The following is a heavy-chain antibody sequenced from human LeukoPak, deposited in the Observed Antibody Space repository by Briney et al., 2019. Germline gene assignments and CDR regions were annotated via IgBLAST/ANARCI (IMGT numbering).Heavy chain of an antibody. Sequence: SETLSLTCTVSGGSISSYYWSWLRQPPGKGLEWIGYIYYSGSTNYNPSLKSRVTISVDTSKNQFSLKLSSVTAADTAVYYCARGRDFWERDYWGQGTLVTVSS. D-gene: IGHD3-3*01. CDR3: ARGRDFWERDY. CDR1: GGSISSYY. J-gene: IGHJ4*02. CDR2: IYYSGST. V-gene: IGHV4-59*01.